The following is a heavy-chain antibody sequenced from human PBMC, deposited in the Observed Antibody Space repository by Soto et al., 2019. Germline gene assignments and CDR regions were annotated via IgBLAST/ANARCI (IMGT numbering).Heavy chain of an antibody. D-gene: IGHD6-13*01. Sequence: SETLSITCTVSGGSISSYYWSWIRQPPGKGLEWIGYIYYSGSTNYNPSLKSRVTISVDTSKDQFSLKLSSVTAADTAVYYCARRWVGSRSWYTWFDPWGQGTLVTVSS. CDR2: IYYSGST. J-gene: IGHJ5*02. CDR3: ARRWVGSRSWYTWFDP. CDR1: GGSISSYY. V-gene: IGHV4-59*08.